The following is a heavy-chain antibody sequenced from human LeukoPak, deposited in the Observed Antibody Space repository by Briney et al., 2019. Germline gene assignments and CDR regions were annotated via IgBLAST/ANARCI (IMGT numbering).Heavy chain of an antibody. V-gene: IGHV4-59*01. J-gene: IGHJ6*03. Sequence: PSETLSLTCTVSGGSISSYYWSWIRQPPGKGLEWIGYIYYSGSTNYNPSLKSRVTISVDTSKNQFSLKLSSVTAADTAVYYCAREGPIPPAWYGGRLYYDILTGYHNKGDYYYMDVWGKGTTVTISS. CDR3: AREGPIPPAWYGGRLYYDILTGYHNKGDYYYMDV. CDR1: GGSISSYY. CDR2: IYYSGST. D-gene: IGHD3-9*01.